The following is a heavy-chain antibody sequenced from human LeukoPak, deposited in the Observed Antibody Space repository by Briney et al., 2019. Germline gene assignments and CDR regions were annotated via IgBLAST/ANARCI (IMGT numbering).Heavy chain of an antibody. V-gene: IGHV1-69*13. CDR3: ARDREYCTNGVCYINWFDP. CDR1: GGTFSSYA. J-gene: IGHJ5*02. CDR2: IIPIFGTA. Sequence: SVKVSCKASGGTFSSYAISWVRQAPGQGLEWMGGIIPIFGTANYAQKFQGRVTITADESTSTAYMELSSLRSEDTAVYYCARDREYCTNGVCYINWFDPWGQGTLVTVSS. D-gene: IGHD2-8*01.